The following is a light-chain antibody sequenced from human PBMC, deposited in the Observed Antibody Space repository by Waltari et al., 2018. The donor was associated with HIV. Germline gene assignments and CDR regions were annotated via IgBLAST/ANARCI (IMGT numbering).Light chain of an antibody. CDR3: TSYAGINPVA. CDR2: EVN. CDR1: TSAVGRAAY. Sequence: QSALTQPPSASASPGQSVPISCTGTTSAVGRAAYVSWYQQHPGNAPKLLIYEVNKRPSGVPDRFSGSKSGNTASLTVSGLQAEDEAEYSCTSYAGINPVAFGGGTKLTVL. J-gene: IGLJ2*01. V-gene: IGLV2-8*01.